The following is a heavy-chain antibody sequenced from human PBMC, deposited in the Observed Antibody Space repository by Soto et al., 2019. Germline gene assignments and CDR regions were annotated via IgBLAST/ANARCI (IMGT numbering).Heavy chain of an antibody. CDR3: AYRLRYAAYWIGP. V-gene: IGHV5-51*01. CDR2: IYPGDSDT. Sequence: GESLKISCKGSGYSFTSYWIGWVRQMPGKGLEWMGIIYPGDSDTRYSPSFQGQVTISADKSICTAYLQLSSLKASDTATYYCAYRLRYAAYWIGPWGQGTLVTVSS. D-gene: IGHD1-1*01. CDR1: GYSFTSYW. J-gene: IGHJ5*02.